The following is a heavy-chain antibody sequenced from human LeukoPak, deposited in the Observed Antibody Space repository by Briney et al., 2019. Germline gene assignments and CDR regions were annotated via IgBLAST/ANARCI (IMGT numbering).Heavy chain of an antibody. Sequence: PSQTLSLTCTVSGGSISSGGYYWSWIRQPPGKGLEWIGYIYHSGSTYYNPSLKSRVTISADRSKNQFSLKLSSVTAADTAVYYCARDGVVVEKGLDYWGQGSLVTVSS. J-gene: IGHJ4*02. CDR3: ARDGVVVEKGLDY. D-gene: IGHD2-2*01. V-gene: IGHV4-30-2*01. CDR2: IYHSGST. CDR1: GGSISSGGYY.